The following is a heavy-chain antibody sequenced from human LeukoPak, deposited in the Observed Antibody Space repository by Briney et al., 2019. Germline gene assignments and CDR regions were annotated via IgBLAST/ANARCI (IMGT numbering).Heavy chain of an antibody. CDR3: AALSPPFDY. V-gene: IGHV4-59*01. CDR1: GGSISSYY. D-gene: IGHD3-3*02. CDR2: IYYSGST. Sequence: SETMSLTCTVSGGSISSYYGSWIRQPPGRGLEWIGYIYYSGSTNYNPSLKSRVTISVDTSKNQFSLKLSSVTAADTAVYYCAALSPPFDYWGQGTLVTVSS. J-gene: IGHJ4*02.